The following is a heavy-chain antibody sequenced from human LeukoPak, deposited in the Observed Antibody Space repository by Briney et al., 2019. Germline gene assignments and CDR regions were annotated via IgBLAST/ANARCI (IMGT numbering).Heavy chain of an antibody. D-gene: IGHD6-19*01. V-gene: IGHV4-59*06. CDR2: IYYSGST. J-gene: IGHJ3*02. CDR3: ARAGSSGWYNAFDI. Sequence: SETLSLTCTVPGGSISNYYWSWIRQHPGKGLEWIGYIYYSGSTYYNPSLKSRVTISVDTSKNQFSLKLSSVTAADTAVYYCARAGSSGWYNAFDIWGQGTMVTVSS. CDR1: GGSISNYY.